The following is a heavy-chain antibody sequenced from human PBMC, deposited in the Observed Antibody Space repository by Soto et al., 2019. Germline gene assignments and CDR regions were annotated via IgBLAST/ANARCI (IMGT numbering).Heavy chain of an antibody. CDR1: GYTFTGYY. J-gene: IGHJ6*02. CDR2: INPNSGGT. CDR3: ACAQNYHLQDFYGMDV. Sequence: ASVKVSCKASGYTFTGYYMHWVRQAPGQGLEWMGWINPNSGGTNYAQKFQGRVTMTRDTSISTAYMELSRLRSDDTAVYYCACAQNYHLQDFYGMDVWGQGTTVTVSS. V-gene: IGHV1-2*02. D-gene: IGHD2-2*01.